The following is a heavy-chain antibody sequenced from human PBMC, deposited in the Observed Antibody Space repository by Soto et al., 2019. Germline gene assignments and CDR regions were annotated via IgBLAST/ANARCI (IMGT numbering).Heavy chain of an antibody. CDR3: AREFSDFWSGYYGNWFDP. Sequence: VASVKVSCKASGYTFTSYGISWVRQAPGQGLEWMGWISAYNGNTNYAQKLQGRVTMTTDTSTSTAYMELRSLRSDDTAVYYCAREFSDFWSGYYGNWFDPWGQGTLVTVS. J-gene: IGHJ5*02. D-gene: IGHD3-3*01. CDR1: GYTFTSYG. V-gene: IGHV1-18*04. CDR2: ISAYNGNT.